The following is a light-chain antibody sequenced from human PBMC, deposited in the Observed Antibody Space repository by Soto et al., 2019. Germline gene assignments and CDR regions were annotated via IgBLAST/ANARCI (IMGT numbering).Light chain of an antibody. V-gene: IGKV1-33*01. CDR1: QDINSY. J-gene: IGKJ5*01. CDR2: DAF. CDR3: QQYDTFPVN. Sequence: IQMPHSPSSLSASVGDIVTITCKASQDINSYLSWYQQRPGKAPKLLIYDAFTLETGVPSRFSGSGSGTDFIFTISSLQPEDFATYYCQQYDTFPVNCGQGTRLEIK.